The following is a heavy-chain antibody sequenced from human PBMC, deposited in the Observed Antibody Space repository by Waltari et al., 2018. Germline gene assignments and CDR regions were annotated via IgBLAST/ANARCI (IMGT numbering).Heavy chain of an antibody. V-gene: IGHV3-48*03. J-gene: IGHJ6*02. D-gene: IGHD3-10*01. CDR2: ISSSGSTI. CDR1: GFTFSSYE. Sequence: EVQLVESGGGLVQPGGSLRLSCAASGFTFSSYEMNWVRQAPGKGLEWVSYISSSGSTIYNADSVKGRFTISRDNAKNSLYLQMNSLRAEDTAVYYCARATIYYGMDVWGQGTTVTVSS. CDR3: ARATIYYGMDV.